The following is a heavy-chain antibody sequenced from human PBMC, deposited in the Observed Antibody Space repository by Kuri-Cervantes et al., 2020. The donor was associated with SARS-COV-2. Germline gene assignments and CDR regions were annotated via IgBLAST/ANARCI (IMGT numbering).Heavy chain of an antibody. V-gene: IGHV4-34*01. D-gene: IGHD3-10*01. J-gene: IGHJ4*02. CDR1: GGSFSGYY. CDR2: IYYSGST. CDR3: ARTVPTMVQGVNRGYYFDY. Sequence: SETLSLTCAVYGGSFSGYYWGWIRQPPGKGLEWIGSIYYSGSTYYNPSLKSRVTISVDTSKNQFSLKLSSVTAADTAVYYCARTVPTMVQGVNRGYYFDYWGQGTLVTVSS.